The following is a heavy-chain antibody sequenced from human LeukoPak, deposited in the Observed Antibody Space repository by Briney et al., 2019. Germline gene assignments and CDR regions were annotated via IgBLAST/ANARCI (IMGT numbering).Heavy chain of an antibody. D-gene: IGHD1-26*01. CDR1: GFFLGEHY. V-gene: IGHV3-30*02. Sequence: GGSMSLSCVVSGFFLGEHYTDWVSQPPGKGMGWVAFIRYDGSNKYYADSVKGRFTISRDNSKNTLYLQMNSLRSEDTAVYYCAKSRGSDYHFDYWGQGTLVTVSS. J-gene: IGHJ4*02. CDR2: IRYDGSNK. CDR3: AKSRGSDYHFDY.